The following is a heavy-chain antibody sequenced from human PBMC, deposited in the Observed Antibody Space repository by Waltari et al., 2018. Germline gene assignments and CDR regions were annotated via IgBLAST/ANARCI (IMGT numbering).Heavy chain of an antibody. CDR2: ISATTDET. V-gene: IGHV3-23*01. Sequence: EVYLLESGGDVVHPGGSLRLSCAASRFIFSNFVMAGVRQAPGKGLEWVSSISATTDETYHADSAKGRFTISRDNSKNTLYLQLNSLRADDTAIYYCAKGRGNKLNFIDGFDIWGQGTMVTVSS. D-gene: IGHD3-10*01. CDR1: RFIFSNFV. CDR3: AKGRGNKLNFIDGFDI. J-gene: IGHJ3*02.